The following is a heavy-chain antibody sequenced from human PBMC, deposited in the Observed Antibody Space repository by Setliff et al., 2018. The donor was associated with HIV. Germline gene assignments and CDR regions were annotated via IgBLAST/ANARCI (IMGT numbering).Heavy chain of an antibody. D-gene: IGHD1-26*01. Sequence: ASVKVSCKASGYTFTNYGISWVRQAPGQGLEWMGWISAYNGNTNYAQKLQDRVTMTTDTSTSTAYMELRSLRSDDTAVYCCARILVGVDDAFDIWGQGTMGTVSS. V-gene: IGHV1-18*01. CDR1: GYTFTNYG. CDR2: ISAYNGNT. CDR3: ARILVGVDDAFDI. J-gene: IGHJ3*02.